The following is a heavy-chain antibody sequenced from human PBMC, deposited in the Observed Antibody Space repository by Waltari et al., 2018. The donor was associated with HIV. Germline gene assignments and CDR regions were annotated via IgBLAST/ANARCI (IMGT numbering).Heavy chain of an antibody. CDR3: ARDRSEGGDY. CDR2: INTSGSI. Sequence: QVQLQESGPGLVEPSQTLSLTCTVAGGSISSGRYYWSWIRQHAGKGLEGIWRINTSGSINYNPSLKSRVTISVDTSKNQFALKLSSVTAADTAVYYCARDRSEGGDYWGQGTLVTVSS. CDR1: GGSISSGRYY. V-gene: IGHV4-61*02. J-gene: IGHJ4*02.